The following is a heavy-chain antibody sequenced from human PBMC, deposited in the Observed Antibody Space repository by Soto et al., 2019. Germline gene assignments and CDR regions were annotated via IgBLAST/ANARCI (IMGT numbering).Heavy chain of an antibody. CDR3: ARPYSGGPNDPFDV. V-gene: IGHV5-51*01. CDR2: IYPGDSHA. CDR1: GYSFTNYW. J-gene: IGHJ3*01. Sequence: PGESLKISCKGSGYSFTNYWIGWVRQMPGKGLEWMGIIYPGDSHAIYSPSFQGQVTMYADKSISTAYLQWSSLKASDTAMYYCARPYSGGPNDPFDVWGQGTMVTVSS. D-gene: IGHD1-26*01.